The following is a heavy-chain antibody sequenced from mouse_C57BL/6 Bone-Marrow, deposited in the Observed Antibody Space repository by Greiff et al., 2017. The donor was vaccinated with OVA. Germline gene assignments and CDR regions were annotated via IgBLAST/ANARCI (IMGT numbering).Heavy chain of an antibody. D-gene: IGHD2-1*01. V-gene: IGHV5-15*04. CDR3: ARRSYGNYLDY. CDR1: GFTFSDYG. J-gene: IGHJ2*01. Sequence: DVMLVESGGGLVQPGGSLKLSCAASGFTFSDYGMAWVRQAPRKGPEWVAFISNLAYSIYYADTVTGRFTISRENAKNTLYLDMSSLRSEDTAMYYCARRSYGNYLDYWGQGTTLTVSS. CDR2: ISNLAYSI.